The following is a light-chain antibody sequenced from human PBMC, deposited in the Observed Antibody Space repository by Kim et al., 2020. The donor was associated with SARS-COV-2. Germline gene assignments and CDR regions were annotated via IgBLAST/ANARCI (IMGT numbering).Light chain of an antibody. J-gene: IGKJ4*01. V-gene: IGKV4-1*01. CDR1: QSVLYSSNNKNY. Sequence: DIVMTQSPDSLAVSLGERATINCRSSQSVLYSSNNKNYLAWYQQKPGLPPKLLIYWASTRESGVPDRFSGSGSGTDFTLTISSLQAEDVAVYYCQQYYSAPPLTFGGGTKVDIK. CDR2: WAS. CDR3: QQYYSAPPLT.